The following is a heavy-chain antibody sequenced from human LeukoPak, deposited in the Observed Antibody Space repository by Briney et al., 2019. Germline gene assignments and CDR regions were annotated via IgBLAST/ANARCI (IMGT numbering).Heavy chain of an antibody. V-gene: IGHV3-30*02. J-gene: IGHJ4*02. D-gene: IGHD6-13*01. CDR1: GFTFSSYG. CDR2: IHYDGSNN. Sequence: GGSLRLSCAASGFTFSSYGMSWVRQAPGKGLEWVAFIHYDGSNNYYADSVKGRFTISRDNSKNTLYLQMNTLRADDTAVYYCAKDHGSSDWYYFDYWGQGTLVTVSS. CDR3: AKDHGSSDWYYFDY.